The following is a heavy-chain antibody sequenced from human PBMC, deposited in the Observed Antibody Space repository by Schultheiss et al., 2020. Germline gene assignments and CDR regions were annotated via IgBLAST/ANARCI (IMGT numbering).Heavy chain of an antibody. V-gene: IGHV3-30-3*01. CDR1: GFTFDDYA. D-gene: IGHD4-17*01. Sequence: GGSLRLSCAASGFTFDDYAMHWVRQAPGKGLEWVAVISYDGSNKYYADSVKGRFTISRDNSKNTLYLQMNSLRAEDTAVYYCAKEQVSRLRPPYYFDYWGQGTLVTVSS. J-gene: IGHJ4*02. CDR2: ISYDGSNK. CDR3: AKEQVSRLRPPYYFDY.